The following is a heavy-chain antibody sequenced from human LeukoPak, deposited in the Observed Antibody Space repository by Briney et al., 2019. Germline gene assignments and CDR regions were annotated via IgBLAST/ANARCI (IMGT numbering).Heavy chain of an antibody. CDR1: GGSISTSSYY. J-gene: IGHJ6*03. V-gene: IGHV4-39*07. CDR3: ARVPPYYYYMDV. CDR2: IYYSGST. Sequence: SETLSLTCTVSGGSISTSSYYWGWIRQPPGKGLECIGNIYYSGSTYYNPSLKSRVTISVDKSKNQFSLKLSSVTAADTAVYYCARVPPYYYYMDVWGKGTTVTVSS.